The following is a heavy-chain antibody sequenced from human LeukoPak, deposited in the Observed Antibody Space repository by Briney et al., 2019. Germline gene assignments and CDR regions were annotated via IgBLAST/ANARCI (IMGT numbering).Heavy chain of an antibody. Sequence: GASVKDSCKACGYTLLSYYMHWVGQAPRQALEWMGISNASDSSTSYTQNFQRRVNMTSDTSTSTVYMEVNSLRSKDTAVYYGARDRDFWSGQPMYVWGKGTTITVSS. V-gene: IGHV1-46*01. CDR2: SNASDSST. J-gene: IGHJ6*03. CDR1: GYTLLSYY. D-gene: IGHD3-3*01. CDR3: ARDRDFWSGQPMYV.